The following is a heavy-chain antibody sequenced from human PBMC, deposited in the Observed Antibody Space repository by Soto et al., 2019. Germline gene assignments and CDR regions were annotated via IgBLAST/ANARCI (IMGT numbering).Heavy chain of an antibody. D-gene: IGHD2-15*01. V-gene: IGHV1-69*12. J-gene: IGHJ4*02. Sequence: QVQLVQSGAEVKKPGSSVKVSCKASGGTFSTYTLYWVRQAPGQGLEWMGGISPGIDIRDYAQKFKGRVTITADESTSPVYKHLSTLKSEDKAIYYCAGGMSFGGSCYLDVWGQGTPVTVSS. CDR1: GGTFSTYT. CDR3: AGGMSFGGSCYLDV. CDR2: ISPGIDIR.